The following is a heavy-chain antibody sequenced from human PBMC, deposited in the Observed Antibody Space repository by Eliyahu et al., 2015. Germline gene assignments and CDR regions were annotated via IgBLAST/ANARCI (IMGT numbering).Heavy chain of an antibody. V-gene: IGHV3-21*01. CDR2: XSSSXRYI. CDR3: ATPGPIVGEDTGGFEF. D-gene: IGHD1-26*01. J-gene: IGHJ3*01. Sequence: EVQLVESGGGLVKPGGSLRXSCAVSGFSFXXYSMNWVRPAPGKGLEXGASXSSSXRYIYXADSLKGRFTISRDNAKNSLYLQMNSLTAEDTAVYYCATPGPIVGEDTGGFEFWGQGTMVTVSS. CDR1: GFSFXXYS.